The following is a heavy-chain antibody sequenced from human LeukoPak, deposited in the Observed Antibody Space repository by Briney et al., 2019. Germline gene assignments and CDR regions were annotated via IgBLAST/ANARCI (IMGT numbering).Heavy chain of an antibody. CDR3: ASGDLEDTANY. CDR2: ISSSGSTI. CDR1: GFTFSDYY. J-gene: IGHJ4*02. Sequence: GGSLRLSCTASGFTFSDYYMSWIRQAPGKGLEWVSYISSSGSTIYYADSVKGRFTISRDNAKNSLYLQMNSLRAEDTAVYYCASGDLEDTANYWGQGTLVTVSS. D-gene: IGHD5-18*01. V-gene: IGHV3-11*01.